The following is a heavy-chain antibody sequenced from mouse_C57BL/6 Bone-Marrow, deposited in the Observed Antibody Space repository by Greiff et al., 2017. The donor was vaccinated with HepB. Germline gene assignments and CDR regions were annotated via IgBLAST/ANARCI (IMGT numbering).Heavy chain of an antibody. D-gene: IGHD1-1*01. J-gene: IGHJ4*01. CDR3: ARKREFITTVVADYAMDY. V-gene: IGHV2-2*01. Sequence: VKLVESGPGLVQPSQSLSITCTVSGFSLTSYGVHWVRQSPGKGLEWLGVIWSGGSTDYNAAFISRLSISKDNSKSQVFFKMNSLQADDTAIYYCARKREFITTVVADYAMDYWGQGTSVTVSS. CDR1: GFSLTSYG. CDR2: IWSGGST.